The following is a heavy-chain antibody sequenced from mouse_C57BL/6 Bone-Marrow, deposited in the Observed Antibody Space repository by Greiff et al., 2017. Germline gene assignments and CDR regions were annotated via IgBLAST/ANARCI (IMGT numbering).Heavy chain of an antibody. CDR3: ARERVLLRPFAY. CDR1: GYTFTSYW. Sequence: VQLQQSGAELVKPGASVKLSCKASGYTFTSYWMQWVKQRPGQGLEWIGEIDPSDSYTNYNQKFKGKATLTVDNASSTAYMQLSSLTSEDSAVYYCARERVLLRPFAYWGRGTLVTVSA. V-gene: IGHV1-50*01. J-gene: IGHJ3*01. CDR2: IDPSDSYT. D-gene: IGHD1-1*01.